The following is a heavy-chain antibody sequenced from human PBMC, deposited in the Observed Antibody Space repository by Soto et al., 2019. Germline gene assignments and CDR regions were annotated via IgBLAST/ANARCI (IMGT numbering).Heavy chain of an antibody. D-gene: IGHD1-26*01. CDR1: GYSISSSNW. V-gene: IGHV4-28*01. CDR3: ARREIQGPIDY. Sequence: SETLSFTCTASGYSISSSNWWGWIRQPPGKGLEWIGYIYYSGTTYYNPSLKSRVTMSVDTSKNQFSLKLTSVTAVDTAVYYCARREIQGPIDYWGQGTLVTVSS. J-gene: IGHJ4*02. CDR2: IYYSGTT.